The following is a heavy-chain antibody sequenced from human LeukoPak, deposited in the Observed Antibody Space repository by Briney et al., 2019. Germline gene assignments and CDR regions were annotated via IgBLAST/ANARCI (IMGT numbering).Heavy chain of an antibody. Sequence: GGSLRLSCAASGFTFSSYAMTWVRQAPGKGLEWVSAISGSGGSTYYADSVKGRFTISRDNSKNTLFLQMNSLRAEDTAVYYCAKDRSCTGSSCNVGSWGQGTMVTVSS. CDR1: GFTFSSYA. CDR3: AKDRSCTGSSCNVGS. V-gene: IGHV3-23*01. J-gene: IGHJ3*01. D-gene: IGHD2-2*01. CDR2: ISGSGGST.